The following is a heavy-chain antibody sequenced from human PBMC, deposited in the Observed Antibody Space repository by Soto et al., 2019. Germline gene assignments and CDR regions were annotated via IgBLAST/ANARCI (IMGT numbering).Heavy chain of an antibody. CDR1: GGSFSGYY. D-gene: IGHD6-6*01. V-gene: IGHV4-34*01. CDR2: INHSGST. CDR3: ARTLEYGIDV. J-gene: IGHJ6*02. Sequence: SETLSLTCAVYGGSFSGYYWSWIRQPPGKGLEWIGEINHSGSTNYNPSLKSRVTISVDTSKNQFSLKLSSVTAADTAVYYCARTLEYGIDVWGQGTPVTVSS.